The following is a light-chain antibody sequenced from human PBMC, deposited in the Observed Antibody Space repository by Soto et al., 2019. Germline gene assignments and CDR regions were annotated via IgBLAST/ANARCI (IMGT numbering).Light chain of an antibody. CDR1: SSNIGSNS. J-gene: IGLJ2*01. CDR3: AAWEDSLNGPV. CDR2: NND. Sequence: QSVLTQPPSASGTPGQRVTISCSGTSSNIGSNSVSWYHHLPGTAPKLLMYNNDQRPSGVPDRFSGSKSDTSASLAISGLQSEDEADYYCAAWEDSLNGPVFGGGTKLTVL. V-gene: IGLV1-44*01.